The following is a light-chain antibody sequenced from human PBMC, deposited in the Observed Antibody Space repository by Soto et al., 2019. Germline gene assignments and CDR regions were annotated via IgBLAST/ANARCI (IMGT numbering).Light chain of an antibody. V-gene: IGKV3-11*01. CDR1: LSVSRY. CDR3: QQYNNWPPYT. Sequence: EIVLTQSPATLSLSPGERATLSCRASLSVSRYLAWYQQKPGQVPRLLLNDASNRATGIPARFSGSGSGTDFTLTISSLQSEDFAVYYCQQYNNWPPYTFGQGTKLEIK. CDR2: DAS. J-gene: IGKJ2*01.